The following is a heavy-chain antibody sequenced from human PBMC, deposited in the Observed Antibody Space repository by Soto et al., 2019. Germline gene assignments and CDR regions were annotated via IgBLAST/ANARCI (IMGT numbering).Heavy chain of an antibody. V-gene: IGHV4-39*01. CDR1: GGSISSTTYY. D-gene: IGHD3-10*01. Sequence: SETLSLTCTVPGGSISSTTYYWGWIRQPPGKGLEWIGTVYYNENTYYNPSLKSRVTITVDTAKNQFSLNLRSVTAADTAMYFCARRERYYGSPGWFDPWGPGTLVTVSS. CDR2: VYYNENT. CDR3: ARRERYYGSPGWFDP. J-gene: IGHJ5*02.